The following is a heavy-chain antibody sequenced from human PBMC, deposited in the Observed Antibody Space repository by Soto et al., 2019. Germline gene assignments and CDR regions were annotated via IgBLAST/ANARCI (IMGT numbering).Heavy chain of an antibody. CDR2: ISGSGEAT. D-gene: IGHD3-3*01. CDR3: ARATLRVVHPLVFDY. Sequence: GGSLRLSCEASGFTFSSYAMNWVRQSPGKGLEWISVISGSGEATYFADSVKGRFVISRDKSEYMLYLQMNSLRAEDMAIYYCARATLRVVHPLVFDYWGQGSLVTVSS. V-gene: IGHV3-23*01. CDR1: GFTFSSYA. J-gene: IGHJ4*02.